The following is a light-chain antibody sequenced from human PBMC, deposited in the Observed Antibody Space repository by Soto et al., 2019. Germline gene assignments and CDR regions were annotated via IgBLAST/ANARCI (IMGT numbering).Light chain of an antibody. CDR3: SSYGASSTL. J-gene: IGLJ2*01. CDR1: SSDICSYNY. CDR2: DVS. Sequence: QSALTQPASLSGSPGQSITISCTGTSSDICSYNYISWYQQHPGKAPKLMIFDVSYRPSGISDRFSGSKSGNTASLTISGLQPEDEADYYCSSYGASSTLFGGGTKLTVL. V-gene: IGLV2-14*03.